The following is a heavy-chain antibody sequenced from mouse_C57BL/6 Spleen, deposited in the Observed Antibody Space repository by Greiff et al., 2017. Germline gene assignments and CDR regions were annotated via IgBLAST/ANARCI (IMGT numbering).Heavy chain of an antibody. CDR2: ISSGSSTI. CDR1: GFTFSDYG. Sequence: EVMLVESGGGLVKPGGSLTLSCAASGFTFSDYGMHWVRQAPEKGLAWVAYISSGSSTIYYADTVKGRFTISRDNAKNTLFLQMTSLRSEDTAMYYCARTYYGSSPYAMDYWGQGTSVTVSS. D-gene: IGHD1-1*01. J-gene: IGHJ4*01. CDR3: ARTYYGSSPYAMDY. V-gene: IGHV5-17*01.